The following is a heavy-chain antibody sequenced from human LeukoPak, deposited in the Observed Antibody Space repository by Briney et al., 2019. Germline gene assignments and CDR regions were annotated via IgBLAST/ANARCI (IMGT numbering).Heavy chain of an antibody. J-gene: IGHJ4*02. D-gene: IGHD2-21*02. V-gene: IGHV3-7*01. CDR2: INQDASEV. Sequence: GGSLTLSCAASGFTFSAYWMNWYRQAPGKGLEWVGNINQDASEVNYVDSVRGRFTISRDNAKNSLHLQMNSLRAEDTAVYYCATDRDNSDWQKRFDSWGQGTLVPVSS. CDR3: ATDRDNSDWQKRFDS. CDR1: GFTFSAYW.